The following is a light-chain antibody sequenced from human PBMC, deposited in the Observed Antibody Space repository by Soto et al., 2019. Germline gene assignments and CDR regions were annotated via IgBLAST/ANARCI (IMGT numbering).Light chain of an antibody. CDR3: QQYGSSRLT. J-gene: IGKJ4*01. CDR1: QNIHTN. CDR2: GAS. V-gene: IGKV3-20*01. Sequence: EMMMTQSPTTLSVCPGERATLPCRASQNIHTNLAWYQQKLGQVPRLLIYGASTRATGIPDRFSGSGSGTDFTLTISRLEPEDFAVDYCQQYGSSRLTFGGGTKVDI.